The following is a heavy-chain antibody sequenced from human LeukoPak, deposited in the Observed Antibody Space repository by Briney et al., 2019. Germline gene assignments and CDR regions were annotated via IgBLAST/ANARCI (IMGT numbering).Heavy chain of an antibody. V-gene: IGHV3-33*01. J-gene: IGHJ6*02. CDR1: GFSFSSYS. CDR3: ARAGMTVAGPYYYGMDV. CDR2: IWYDGSNK. Sequence: GGSLRLSCAASGFSFSSYSMHWVRQAPGKGLEWVAVIWYDGSNKYYADSVKGRFTISRDNSKNTLYLQMNSLRAEDTAVYYCARAGMTVAGPYYYGMDVWGQGTTVTVSS. D-gene: IGHD6-13*01.